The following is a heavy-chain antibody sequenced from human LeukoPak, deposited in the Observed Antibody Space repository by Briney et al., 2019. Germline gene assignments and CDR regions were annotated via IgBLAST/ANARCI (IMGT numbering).Heavy chain of an antibody. V-gene: IGHV3-30*03. J-gene: IGHJ4*02. CDR1: GFTFSSYG. CDR2: ISYDGSNK. Sequence: PGGSLRLSCAASGFTFSSYGMHWVRQAPGKGLEWVAVISYDGSNKYYADSVKGRFTISRDNSKNTLYLQMNSLRAEDTAVYYCARDDWDRWGQGTLVTVSS. D-gene: IGHD3-9*01. CDR3: ARDDWDR.